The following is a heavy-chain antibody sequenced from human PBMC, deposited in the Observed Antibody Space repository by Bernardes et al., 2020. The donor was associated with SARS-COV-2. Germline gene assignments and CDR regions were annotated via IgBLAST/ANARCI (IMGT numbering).Heavy chain of an antibody. CDR2: ISYRGTP. CDR1: GASMRIRRYY. CDR3: ARQIDSWHIVVVVSVPRGEQFYFES. V-gene: IGHV4-39*01. D-gene: IGHD2-21*01. Sequence: SNTLSLTSTISGASMRIRRYYWGLIRPPPAKGLSRIGTISYRGTPNYNPSLESRVTISVDTSPQQFSLKLSSVTAADTAVYFCARQIDSWHIVVVVSVPRGEQFYFESWGQGALVTVSS. J-gene: IGHJ4*02.